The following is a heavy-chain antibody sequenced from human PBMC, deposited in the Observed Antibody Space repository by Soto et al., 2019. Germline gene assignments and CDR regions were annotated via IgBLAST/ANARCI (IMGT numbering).Heavy chain of an antibody. CDR1: GYTFTGYY. D-gene: IGHD3-3*01. J-gene: IGHJ6*02. V-gene: IGHV1-2*02. CDR3: ARPMDPPYYDFWSGYENYYYGMDV. Sequence: ASVRVSCKASGYTFTGYYMHWVRQAPGQGLEWMGWINPNSGGTNYAQKFQGRVTMTRDTSTSTAYMELSRLRSDDTAVYYCARPMDPPYYDFWSGYENYYYGMDVWGQGTTVTVSS. CDR2: INPNSGGT.